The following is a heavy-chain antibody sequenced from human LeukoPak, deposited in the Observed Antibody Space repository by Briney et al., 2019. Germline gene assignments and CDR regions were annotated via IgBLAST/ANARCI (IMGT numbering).Heavy chain of an antibody. CDR3: TRGTYYDFWSGYDYYYYGMDV. V-gene: IGHV3-73*01. J-gene: IGHJ6*02. CDR2: IRSKANSYAT. D-gene: IGHD3-3*01. Sequence: VQPGGSLKLSCAASGFTFSGSAMHWVRQASGKGLEWVGRIRSKANSYATAYAASVKGRFTISRGDSKNTAYLQMNSLKTEDTAVYYCTRGTYYDFWSGYDYYYYGMDVWGQGTTVTVSS. CDR1: GFTFSGSA.